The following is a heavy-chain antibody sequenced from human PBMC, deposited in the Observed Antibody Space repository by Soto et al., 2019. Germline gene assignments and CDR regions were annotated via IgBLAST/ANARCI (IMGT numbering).Heavy chain of an antibody. V-gene: IGHV1-58*01. CDR2: IVGFSGNT. CDR1: GFSFSRSA. Sequence: QMRLLQSGPEVRRPGASVKVSCKASGFSFSRSAVHWVRQARGQGLEWIGWIVGFSGNTNYAQRVHQRLSFTRDLSTSTVYMELYNLTSDDTAIYFCAADNSGYLDSAFDIWGQGTAVIVSS. D-gene: IGHD3-22*01. CDR3: AADNSGYLDSAFDI. J-gene: IGHJ3*02.